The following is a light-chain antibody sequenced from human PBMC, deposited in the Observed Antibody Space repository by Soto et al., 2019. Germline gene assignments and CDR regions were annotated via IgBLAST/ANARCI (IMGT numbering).Light chain of an antibody. CDR3: QQYNTRIT. Sequence: EILLTQSPATLSVSPGERAILSCRASQSISINLAWYQQTPGQAPRLLIYAASNRATGVPASLSGSSSGTDFPLTISRLPSEDSAVYYCQQYNTRITFGQGTRLEIK. CDR1: QSISIN. V-gene: IGKV3-15*01. CDR2: AAS. J-gene: IGKJ5*01.